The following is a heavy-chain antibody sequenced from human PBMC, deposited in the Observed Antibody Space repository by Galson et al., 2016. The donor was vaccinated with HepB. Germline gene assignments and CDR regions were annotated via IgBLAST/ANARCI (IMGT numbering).Heavy chain of an antibody. CDR1: GGTFDSHT. J-gene: IGHJ4*02. D-gene: IGHD1-7*01. Sequence: SVKVSCKASGGTFDSHTICWVRQAPGQGLEWMGRIIPVVGITNYAQRYQGRATITADRVTNTAYLELSSLRSEDTAVYYCAREDDRTTGFFFDDWGQGTLVTVSS. V-gene: IGHV1-69*04. CDR2: IIPVVGIT. CDR3: AREDDRTTGFFFDD.